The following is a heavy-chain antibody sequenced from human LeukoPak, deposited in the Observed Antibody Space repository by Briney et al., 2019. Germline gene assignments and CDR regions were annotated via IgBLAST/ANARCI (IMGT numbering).Heavy chain of an antibody. CDR1: GYTFTSYG. CDR3: ARGPYYYDSSGCFDP. Sequence: ASVKVSCKASGYTFTSYGISWVRQAPGQGLEWMGWMSAYNGNTKYAQKFQGRVTMTTSTSTSIVYMELRSLRSDDTAVYYCARGPYYYDSSGCFDPWGQGTLVTVSS. V-gene: IGHV1-18*01. J-gene: IGHJ5*02. D-gene: IGHD3-22*01. CDR2: MSAYNGNT.